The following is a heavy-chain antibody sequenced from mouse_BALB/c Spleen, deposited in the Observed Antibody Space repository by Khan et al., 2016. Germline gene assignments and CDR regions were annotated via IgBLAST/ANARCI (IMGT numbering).Heavy chain of an antibody. Sequence: QVQLKESGAELARPGASVKLSCKASGYTFTDYYINWVKQRTGQGLEWIGEIYPGSGNTYYNEKFKGKATLTADKSFSTAYMQLSSLTSENSAVYFCARKRNYFDSWGQGTTRTVSS. CDR1: GYTFTDYY. CDR2: IYPGSGNT. V-gene: IGHV1-77*01. CDR3: ARKRNYFDS. J-gene: IGHJ2*01.